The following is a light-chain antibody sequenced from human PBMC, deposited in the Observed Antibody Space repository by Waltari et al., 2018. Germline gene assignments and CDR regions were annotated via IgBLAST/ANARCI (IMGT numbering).Light chain of an antibody. CDR2: EDS. J-gene: IGLJ3*02. CDR3: CSYADSRTWV. Sequence: QSALTQPASVSGSPGQSITISCTASRSDVGRYDLVSWYQHHPDKAPQVIIFEDSKRPSGVSNRFSGSKSGNTASLTISGLQAEDEADYYCCSYADSRTWVFGGGTKLTVL. CDR1: RSDVGRYDL. V-gene: IGLV2-23*01.